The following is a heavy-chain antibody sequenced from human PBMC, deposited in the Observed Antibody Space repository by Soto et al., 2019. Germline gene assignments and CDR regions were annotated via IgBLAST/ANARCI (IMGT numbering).Heavy chain of an antibody. V-gene: IGHV3-30-3*01. CDR1: GFTFSSYA. D-gene: IGHD3-22*01. J-gene: IGHJ3*02. Sequence: QVQLVESGGGVVQPGRSLRLSCAASGFTFSSYAMHWVRQAPGKGLEWVAVISYDGSNKYYADSVKGRFTISRDNSKNTLYLQMNSLRAEDTAVYYCARDRPPYYDSSGYYYDDAFDIWGQGTMVTVSS. CDR2: ISYDGSNK. CDR3: ARDRPPYYDSSGYYYDDAFDI.